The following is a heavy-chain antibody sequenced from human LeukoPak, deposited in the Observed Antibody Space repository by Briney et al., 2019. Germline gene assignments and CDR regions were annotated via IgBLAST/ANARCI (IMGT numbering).Heavy chain of an antibody. CDR3: ARAGTTNWFDP. CDR2: ISSSSSYI. J-gene: IGHJ5*02. Sequence: GGSLRLSCAASGFTFSSYSMNWVRQAPGKGLEWVSSISSSSSYIYYADSVKGRFTISRDNAKNSLYPQMNSLRAEDTAVYYCARAGTTNWFDPWGQGTLVTVSS. V-gene: IGHV3-21*01. CDR1: GFTFSSYS. D-gene: IGHD1-7*01.